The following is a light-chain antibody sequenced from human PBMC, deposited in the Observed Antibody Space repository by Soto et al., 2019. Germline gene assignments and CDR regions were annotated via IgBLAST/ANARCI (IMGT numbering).Light chain of an antibody. J-gene: IGLJ2*01. V-gene: IGLV1-51*01. CDR2: DDD. Sequence: QSVLTQPPSVSAAPGQKVTISCSGRSSNIGNNYVAWYQHLPGTAPKLLIHDDDKRPSGITERFSGSKSGTSATLGITGLQTGDDGDYYCGTWDSSLSALLFGGGTKLTVL. CDR1: SSNIGNNY. CDR3: GTWDSSLSALL.